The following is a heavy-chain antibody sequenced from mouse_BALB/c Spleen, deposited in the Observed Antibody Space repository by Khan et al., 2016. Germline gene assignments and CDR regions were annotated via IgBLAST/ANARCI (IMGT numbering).Heavy chain of an antibody. D-gene: IGHD2-3*01. CDR2: ISYSGIT. CDR1: GYSITSDYA. J-gene: IGHJ2*01. V-gene: IGHV3-2*02. CDR3: ARKNDGYYIYFDY. Sequence: QLQESGPGLVKPSQSLSLTCTVTGYSITSDYAWNLLRPFPLNKLYFIFYISYSGITSYNPSLKSRISITRDTSKNQVFLQLNSVTTEDTATYYCARKNDGYYIYFDYWGQGTTLTVSS.